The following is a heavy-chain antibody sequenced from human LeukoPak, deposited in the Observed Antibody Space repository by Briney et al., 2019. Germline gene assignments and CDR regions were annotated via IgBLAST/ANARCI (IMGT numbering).Heavy chain of an antibody. CDR1: GYTFTDYY. V-gene: IGHV1-2*02. D-gene: IGHD1-7*01. CDR2: INPNSGGT. CDR3: ARDSRYNWNYRHFDY. J-gene: IGHJ4*02. Sequence: GASVKVSCKASGYTFTDYYMHWVRQAPGQGLEWMAWINPNSGGTNYAQKFQGRVTITRNTSISTAYMELSSLRSEDTAVYYCARDSRYNWNYRHFDYWGQGTLVTVSS.